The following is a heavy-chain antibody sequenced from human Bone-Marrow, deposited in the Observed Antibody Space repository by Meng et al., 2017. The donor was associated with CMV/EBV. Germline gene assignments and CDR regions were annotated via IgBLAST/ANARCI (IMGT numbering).Heavy chain of an antibody. CDR3: ARGEVWDNNIWYYY. CDR2: ISAYNGNT. J-gene: IGHJ4*02. CDR1: GYTFSTYG. Sequence: ASVKVSCKASGYTFSTYGISWVRQAPGQGLEWMGWISAYNGNTKYAQKFQGRVTMTTDTSTSTAYMELKSLRSDDTAVYYCARGEVWDNNIWYYYWGQGTLATVSS. V-gene: IGHV1-18*01. D-gene: IGHD6-13*01.